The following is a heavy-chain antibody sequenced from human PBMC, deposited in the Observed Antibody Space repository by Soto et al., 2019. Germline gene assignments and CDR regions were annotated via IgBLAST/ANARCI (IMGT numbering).Heavy chain of an antibody. CDR3: ARDRDVVVVAVYHGDYDY. CDR2: ISTYNGNT. J-gene: IGHJ4*02. V-gene: IGHV1-18*01. Sequence: ASVKVSCKASGYTFTSYGISWVRQPPGQGLEWMGWISTYNGNTNYAQKLQGRVTMTTDTSTSTAYMELRSLRSDDTAVYYCARDRDVVVVAVYHGDYDYWGQGTLVTVSS. D-gene: IGHD2-15*01. CDR1: GYTFTSYG.